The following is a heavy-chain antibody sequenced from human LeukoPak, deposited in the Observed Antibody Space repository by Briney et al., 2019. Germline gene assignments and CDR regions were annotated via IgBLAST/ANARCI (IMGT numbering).Heavy chain of an antibody. V-gene: IGHV1-18*01. D-gene: IGHD3-3*01. CDR1: GYTFTSYG. CDR2: ISAYNGNT. CDR3: ARGAWYYDFWSGYYIGDY. J-gene: IGHJ4*02. Sequence: VASVKVSCKASGYTFTSYGISWVRQAPGQGLEWMGWISAYNGNTNYAQKLQGRVTMTTDTSTSTAYMELRSLRSDDTAVYYCARGAWYYDFWSGYYIGDYWGQGTLVTVSS.